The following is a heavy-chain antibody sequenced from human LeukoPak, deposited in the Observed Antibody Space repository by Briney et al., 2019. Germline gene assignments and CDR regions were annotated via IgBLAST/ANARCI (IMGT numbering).Heavy chain of an antibody. J-gene: IGHJ4*02. CDR3: ARSSYYYDSSGYYYVDY. Sequence: SETLSLTCTVSGASISDYYWSWIRQSPGMGLEWIGYVYLGGSTNYNPSLKSRVTVSVDASRNQFSLKLSSVTAADTAVYYCARSSYYYDSSGYYYVDYWGQGTLVTVSS. CDR2: VYLGGST. V-gene: IGHV4-59*12. D-gene: IGHD3-22*01. CDR1: GASISDYY.